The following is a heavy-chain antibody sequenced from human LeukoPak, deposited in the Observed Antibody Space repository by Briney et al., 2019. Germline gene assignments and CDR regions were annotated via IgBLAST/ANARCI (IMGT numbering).Heavy chain of an antibody. CDR2: IYYSGST. V-gene: IGHV4-39*01. J-gene: IGHJ4*02. CDR1: GGSISSSRYY. Sequence: SETLSLTCTVSGGSISSSRYYWGWIRQPPGKGLEWIGSIYYSGSTYYNPSLKSRVTISVDTSKNQFSLKLSSVTAADTAVYYCARHHKYGPTAAHFDYWGQGTLVTVSS. D-gene: IGHD2-2*01. CDR3: ARHHKYGPTAAHFDY.